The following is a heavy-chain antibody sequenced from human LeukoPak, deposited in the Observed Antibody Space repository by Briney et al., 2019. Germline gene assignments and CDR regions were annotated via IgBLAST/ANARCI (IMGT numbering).Heavy chain of an antibody. Sequence: SETLSLTCAVSGGSFDSAHWSWIRQPPGKGLEWIGCIFHSGSTNYNPSLSSRVTISVDTSKNQFSLKLTSVTAADTAVYYCARDPPHGDYDYYYYGMDVWGQGTTVTVSS. D-gene: IGHD4-17*01. V-gene: IGHV4-59*01. CDR2: IFHSGST. CDR1: GGSFDSAH. CDR3: ARDPPHGDYDYYYYGMDV. J-gene: IGHJ6*02.